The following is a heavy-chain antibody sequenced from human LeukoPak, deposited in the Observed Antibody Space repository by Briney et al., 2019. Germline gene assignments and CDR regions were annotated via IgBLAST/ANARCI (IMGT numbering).Heavy chain of an antibody. CDR3: ARSPYSTRTNWFDP. D-gene: IGHD6-13*01. J-gene: IGHJ5*02. CDR1: GYTFTGYY. Sequence: GASVKVSCKASGYTFTGYYMHWVRQAPGQGLEWMGWINPKSGGTNYAQKFQGRVTMTRDTSISTAYMELSRLRSDDTAVSYCARSPYSTRTNWFDPWGQGTLVTVSS. CDR2: INPKSGGT. V-gene: IGHV1-2*02.